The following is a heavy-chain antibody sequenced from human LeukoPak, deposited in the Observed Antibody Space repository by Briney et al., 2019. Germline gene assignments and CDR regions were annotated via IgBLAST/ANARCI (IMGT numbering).Heavy chain of an antibody. CDR1: RFTFSSYA. V-gene: IGHV3-23*01. CDR2: ISGSGGST. CDR3: AKERRGGSKDPHFDY. J-gene: IGHJ4*02. D-gene: IGHD5-24*01. Sequence: GGSLRLSCVVSRFTFSSYAMSWVRQAPGKGLEWVSAISGSGGSTYYADSVKGRFTVSRDNSKNTLYLQMNSLRAEDTAVYYYAKERRGGSKDPHFDYWGQGTLVSVSS.